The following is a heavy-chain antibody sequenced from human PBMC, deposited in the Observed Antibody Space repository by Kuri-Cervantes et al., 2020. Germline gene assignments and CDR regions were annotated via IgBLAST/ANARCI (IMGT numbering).Heavy chain of an antibody. CDR2: INPNSGGT. J-gene: IGHJ4*02. Sequence: ASVKVSCKAAGYTFTGYYMHWLRQAPGQGLEWMGSINPNSGGTNYAQKFQGRVTMTRDTSISTAYMELSRLRSDDTAVYYCARVVQQWLVWTFDYWGQGTLVTVSS. CDR1: GYTFTGYY. V-gene: IGHV1-2*02. D-gene: IGHD6-19*01. CDR3: ARVVQQWLVWTFDY.